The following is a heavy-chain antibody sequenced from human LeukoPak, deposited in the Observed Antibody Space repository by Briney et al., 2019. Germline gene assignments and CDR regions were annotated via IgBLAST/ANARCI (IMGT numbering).Heavy chain of an antibody. J-gene: IGHJ6*02. V-gene: IGHV1-2*02. CDR3: ARGPARTRYCSSTSCYGVRDYYYGMDV. D-gene: IGHD2-2*01. CDR1: GYTFTGYY. CDR2: INPNSGGT. Sequence: GASVKVSCKASGYTFTGYYMHWVRQAPGQGLEWMGWINPNSGGTNYAQKFQGRVTMTRDTSISTAYMELSRLRSDDTAVYYCARGPARTRYCSSTSCYGVRDYYYGMDVWGQGTTVTVSS.